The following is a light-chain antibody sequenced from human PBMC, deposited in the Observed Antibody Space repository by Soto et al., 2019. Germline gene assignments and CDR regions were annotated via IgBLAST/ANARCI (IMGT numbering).Light chain of an antibody. CDR2: DAS. V-gene: IGKV3-11*01. Sequence: EIVLPQSPATLSLSPGERATLSCRASQSVSSYLAWYQQKPGQAPSLLIYDASNRATGIPARFSGSGPGTDFTLTISRLEPEDFAVYYCQQRYNWPPTFGQGTRLEIK. CDR1: QSVSSY. CDR3: QQRYNWPPT. J-gene: IGKJ5*01.